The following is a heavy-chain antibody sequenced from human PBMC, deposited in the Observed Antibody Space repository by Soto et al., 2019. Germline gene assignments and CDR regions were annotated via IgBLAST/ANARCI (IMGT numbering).Heavy chain of an antibody. D-gene: IGHD2-2*01. V-gene: IGHV3-48*01. J-gene: IGHJ5*02. CDR1: GFTFSSYS. Sequence: TGGALRLSCAASGFTFSSYSINWVRQAPGKGLEWVSYISSSSSTIYYADSVKGRFTISRDNAKNSLYLQMNSLRAEDTAVYYCARQQYQLLSWFDPWGQGTLVTVSS. CDR3: ARQQYQLLSWFDP. CDR2: ISSSSSTI.